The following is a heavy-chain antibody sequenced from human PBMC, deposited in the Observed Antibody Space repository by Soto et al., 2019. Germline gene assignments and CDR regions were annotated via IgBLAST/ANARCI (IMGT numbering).Heavy chain of an antibody. CDR1: GYSETRYR. J-gene: IGHJ6*02. V-gene: IGHV5-51*01. CDR3: ARQQGIAARPGYYYYGMDV. D-gene: IGHD6-6*01. Sequence: ASLKRSLKGSGYSETRYRIGWERQIPGKGLEWMGIIYPGDSDTRYSPSFQGQVTISADKSISTAYLQWSSLKASDTAMYYCARQQGIAARPGYYYYGMDVWGQGTTVTGPS. CDR2: IYPGDSDT.